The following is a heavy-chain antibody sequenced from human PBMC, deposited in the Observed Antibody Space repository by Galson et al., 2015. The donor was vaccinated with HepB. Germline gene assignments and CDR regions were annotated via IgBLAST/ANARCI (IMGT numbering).Heavy chain of an antibody. J-gene: IGHJ6*03. V-gene: IGHV1-69*13. Sequence: SVKVSCKASGGTFSSYAISWVRQAPGQGLEWMGGIIPIFGTANYAQKFQGRVTITADESTSTAYMELSSLRSEDTAVYYCARVWDRIAARHDYYYYYMDVWGKGTTVTVSS. CDR3: ARVWDRIAARHDYYYYYMDV. CDR1: GGTFSSYA. D-gene: IGHD6-6*01. CDR2: IIPIFGTA.